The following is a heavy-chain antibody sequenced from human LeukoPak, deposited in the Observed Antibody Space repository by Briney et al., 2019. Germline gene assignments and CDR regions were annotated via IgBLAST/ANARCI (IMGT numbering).Heavy chain of an antibody. CDR2: IKQDGSEK. D-gene: IGHD6-13*01. CDR1: GFTFNNYW. Sequence: GGSLGLSCEASGFTFNNYWMSWVRQAKRKGLEWVANIKQDGSEKSYVDSVKGRFTISRDNAKNSLFLQMDSLRAEDTAVYYCARGYFSSSGRGMDVWGQGTTVTVSS. J-gene: IGHJ6*02. V-gene: IGHV3-7*01. CDR3: ARGYFSSSGRGMDV.